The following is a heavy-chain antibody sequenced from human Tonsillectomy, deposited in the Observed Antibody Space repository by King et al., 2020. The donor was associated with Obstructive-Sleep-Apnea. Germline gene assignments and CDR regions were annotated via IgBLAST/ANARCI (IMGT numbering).Heavy chain of an antibody. D-gene: IGHD3-9*01. CDR2: ISWNSRSI. V-gene: IGHV3-9*01. J-gene: IGHJ3*01. CDR1: GFTFDDAA. Sequence: EVQLVESGGRLVQPGRSLRLSCVISGFTFDDAAMHWVRQAPGKGLEWVSGISWNSRSIDYAESVKGRFTISRDNANNTLYLQMNSLRAEDTAVYYCGEGLTGYIHDPFDFWGQGTTVTVSS. CDR3: GEGLTGYIHDPFDF.